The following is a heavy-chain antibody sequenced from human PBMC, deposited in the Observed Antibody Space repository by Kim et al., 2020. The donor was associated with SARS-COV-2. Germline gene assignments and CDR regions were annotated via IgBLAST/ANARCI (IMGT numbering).Heavy chain of an antibody. CDR2: IFYSGST. D-gene: IGHD3-10*01. CDR3: AGVLAWFGEDPHPGVDV. J-gene: IGHJ6*01. CDR1: GGSITSGGYS. V-gene: IGHV4-31*03. Sequence: SETLSLTCTVFGGSITSGGYSWNWIRQHPGKGLEWIGHIFYSGSTYNPSLKSRVTMSVDRSKSQFSLNLRSVTAADTAVYYCAGVLAWFGEDPHPGVDV.